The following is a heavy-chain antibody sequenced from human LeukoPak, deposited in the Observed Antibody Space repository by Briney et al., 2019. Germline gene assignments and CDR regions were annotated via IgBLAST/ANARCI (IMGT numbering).Heavy chain of an antibody. J-gene: IGHJ4*02. CDR1: GFTFSSYA. CDR3: AKSLGTVGVTANDY. Sequence: GGSIRLSFAASGFTFSSYAVSWVRQAPGKGLEWLSANSGSGGSKYYADSVKGRFTISRDKSKNTLYLQMNSLRAEDTAVYYCAKSLGTVGVTANDYWGQGTLVTVSS. D-gene: IGHD2-21*02. V-gene: IGHV3-23*01. CDR2: NSGSGGSK.